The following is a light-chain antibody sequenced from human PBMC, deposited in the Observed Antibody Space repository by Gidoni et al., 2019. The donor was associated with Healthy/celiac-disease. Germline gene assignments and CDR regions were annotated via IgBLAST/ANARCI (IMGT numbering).Light chain of an antibody. J-gene: IGKJ5*01. CDR1: QSVSSY. Sequence: EIVLTQSPATLSLSPGERATLSCRASQSVSSYLAWYQQKPGQAPRLLIYDASNRATVIPARLSGSGSGTDFTLTISSLEPEDFAVYYCQQRSNWPPVTFGQGTRLEIK. CDR3: QQRSNWPPVT. CDR2: DAS. V-gene: IGKV3-11*01.